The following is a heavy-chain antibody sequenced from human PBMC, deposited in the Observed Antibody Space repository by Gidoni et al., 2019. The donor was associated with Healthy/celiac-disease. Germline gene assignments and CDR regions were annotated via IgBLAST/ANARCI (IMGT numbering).Heavy chain of an antibody. D-gene: IGHD6-19*01. V-gene: IGHV1-69*06. Sequence: QLQLVQSGAEVATPGSSVKVSCPASGGTFSSYAISWVRQAPGQGLEWMGGIIPIFGTENYAKKFQGRVTITADKSTSTAYMELSSLRSEDTAVYYCARVPGWLYYYYYMDVWGKGTTVTVSS. CDR1: GGTFSSYA. CDR3: ARVPGWLYYYYYMDV. CDR2: IIPIFGTE. J-gene: IGHJ6*03.